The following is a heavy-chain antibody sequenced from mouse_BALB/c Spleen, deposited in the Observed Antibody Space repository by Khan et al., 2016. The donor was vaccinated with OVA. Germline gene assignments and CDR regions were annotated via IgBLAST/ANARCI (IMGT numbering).Heavy chain of an antibody. CDR3: AREWAAWFPY. CDR2: IYPGSGNI. V-gene: IGHV1-77*01. Sequence: QVRLQQSGAELARPGASVNLSCKASGYTFTDYNINWMKQRTGQGLEWIGEIYPGSGNIYYNEKFKGKATLTADKSSSTAYMQLSSRTSEEAAVYFCAREWAAWFPYWGQGTLVTVSA. J-gene: IGHJ3*01. CDR1: GYTFTDYN.